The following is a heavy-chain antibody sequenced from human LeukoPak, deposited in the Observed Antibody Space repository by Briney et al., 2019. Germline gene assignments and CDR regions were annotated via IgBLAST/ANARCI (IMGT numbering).Heavy chain of an antibody. Sequence: SQTLSLTCAISGDSVSSNSATWNWIRPSPSRGLEWLVRTYYRSKWYSDYAISMRSRIIINADTSKNQFSLQLNSVTPEDTAVYYCTRGENWAFDYWGQGTLVTVSS. CDR2: TYYRSKWYS. D-gene: IGHD7-27*01. CDR3: TRGENWAFDY. CDR1: GDSVSSNSAT. J-gene: IGHJ4*02. V-gene: IGHV6-1*01.